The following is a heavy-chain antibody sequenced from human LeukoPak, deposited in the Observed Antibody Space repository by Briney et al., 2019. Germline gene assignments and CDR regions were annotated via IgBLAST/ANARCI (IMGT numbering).Heavy chain of an antibody. V-gene: IGHV4-61*01. Sequence: PSETLSLTCTVSGGSFSSDSYYWSWIRQPPGKGLEWIGFIYYSGSTNYNPSLKSRVTISVDTSKNQFSLKLSSVTAADTAVYYCARENGVYFQHWGQGTLVTVSS. CDR2: IYYSGST. D-gene: IGHD2-8*01. CDR1: GGSFSSDSYY. CDR3: ARENGVYFQH. J-gene: IGHJ1*01.